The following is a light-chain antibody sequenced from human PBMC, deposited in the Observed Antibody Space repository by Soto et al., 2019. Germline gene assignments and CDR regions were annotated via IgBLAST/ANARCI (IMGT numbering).Light chain of an antibody. V-gene: IGKV3-20*01. CDR1: QSVSSSY. Sequence: EIVLTQSPGTLSLYPGERATLSCRASQSVSSSYLAWYQQKPGQAPSLLIYGASSRATGIPDRFSGSGSGTDFTLTISGLEPEDFAVYYSQQYGSSPQTFGQGTKVDIK. J-gene: IGKJ1*01. CDR3: QQYGSSPQT. CDR2: GAS.